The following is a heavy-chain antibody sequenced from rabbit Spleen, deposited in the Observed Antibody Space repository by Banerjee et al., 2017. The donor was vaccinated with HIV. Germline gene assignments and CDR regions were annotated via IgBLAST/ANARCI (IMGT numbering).Heavy chain of an antibody. Sequence: QEQVKETGGGLVQPEGSLLLTCTASGFSFNSDYDMCWVRHAPGQGLDWLACVNIVTGKTVYASWAKGRFIMSRSSSTTVTLQMTRLTAADTDTYFCARALVPWLGLTRLDLWGPGTLVTVS. J-gene: IGHJ3*01. D-gene: IGHD4-1*01. V-gene: IGHV1S45*01. CDR3: ARALVPWLGLTRLDL. CDR1: GFSFNSDYD. CDR2: VNIVTGKT.